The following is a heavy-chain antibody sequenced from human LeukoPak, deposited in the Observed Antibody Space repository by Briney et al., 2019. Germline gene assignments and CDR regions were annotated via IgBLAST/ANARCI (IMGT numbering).Heavy chain of an antibody. D-gene: IGHD4-17*01. Sequence: GESLKISCKGSGYSFTSYWIAWVRPMPGKGLEGMGIIYHGDSDTRYSPSFQGQVTISADKSISTAYLQWSSLKASDTAMYYCARPHDYGDFDAFDIWGQGTMVTVSS. CDR2: IYHGDSDT. V-gene: IGHV5-51*01. J-gene: IGHJ3*02. CDR3: ARPHDYGDFDAFDI. CDR1: GYSFTSYW.